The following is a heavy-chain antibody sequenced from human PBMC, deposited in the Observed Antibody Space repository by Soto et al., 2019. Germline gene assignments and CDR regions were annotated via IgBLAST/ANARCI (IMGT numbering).Heavy chain of an antibody. Sequence: ASVKVSCKASAYIFTDYYIHWVRQAPGQGLEWMGWINPNNDDTRYAQTFRGRVTVTMDTSISTAYMDLTRLTSDDTAVYYCARDSAAGAGIGWDYWGQGTLVTVSS. CDR1: AYIFTDYY. CDR3: ARDSAAGAGIGWDY. CDR2: INPNNDDT. V-gene: IGHV1-2*02. J-gene: IGHJ4*01. D-gene: IGHD6-13*01.